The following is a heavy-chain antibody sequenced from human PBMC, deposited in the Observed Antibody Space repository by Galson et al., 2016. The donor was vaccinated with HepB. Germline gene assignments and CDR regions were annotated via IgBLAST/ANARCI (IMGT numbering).Heavy chain of an antibody. Sequence: SLRLSCAASGFTFSTYNMNWVRQAPGKGLEWVSSISNSNSYIYYTDSVKGRFTITRDNAKNSLYLQMNSLRAEDTAVYYCARDFGYRSSTSCYKGGLFYYYGMDVWGQGTTVTVSS. D-gene: IGHD2-2*02. J-gene: IGHJ6*02. V-gene: IGHV3-21*01. CDR1: GFTFSTYN. CDR3: ARDFGYRSSTSCYKGGLFYYYGMDV. CDR2: ISNSNSYI.